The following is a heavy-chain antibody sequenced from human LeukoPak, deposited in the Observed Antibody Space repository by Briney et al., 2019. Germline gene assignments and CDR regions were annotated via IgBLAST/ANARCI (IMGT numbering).Heavy chain of an antibody. CDR3: ARGYESLSLGY. V-gene: IGHV1-69*05. Sequence: SVKVSCKASGGTFSSYAISWVRQAPGQGLEWMGGIIPIFGTANYAQKLQGRVTMTTDTSTSTAYMELRSLRSDDTAVYYCARGYESLSLGYWGQGTLVTVSS. CDR1: GGTFSSYA. CDR2: IIPIFGTA. J-gene: IGHJ4*02. D-gene: IGHD5-12*01.